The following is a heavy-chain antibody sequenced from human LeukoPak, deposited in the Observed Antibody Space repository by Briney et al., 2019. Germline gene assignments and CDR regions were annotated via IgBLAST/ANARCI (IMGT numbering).Heavy chain of an antibody. V-gene: IGHV1-2*02. D-gene: IGHD5-24*01. Sequence: ASVKVSCKASGYTFTGYRMHWVRQAPGQGLEWMGWINPNTGDTNYAQKFQGRVTMTRDTSISAAYMELSWLRSDGTAVYYCTRDPEMATILFGYWGQGTLVTVSS. CDR2: INPNTGDT. CDR3: TRDPEMATILFGY. CDR1: GYTFTGYR. J-gene: IGHJ4*02.